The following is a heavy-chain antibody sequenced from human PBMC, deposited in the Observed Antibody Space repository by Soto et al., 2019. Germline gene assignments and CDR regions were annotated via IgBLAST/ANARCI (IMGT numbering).Heavy chain of an antibody. J-gene: IGHJ6*03. CDR3: XXXXXXFXSYYYMDV. CDR2: ISAYNGNT. Sequence: QVQLVQSGAEVKKPGASVKVSCKTSGYTFTGFDISWVRQAPGQGLEWMGWISAYNGNTNYAQKLQGRVTMTTDTSXSTAXXXXRSLRSDXTAXXYXXXXXXXFXSYYYMDVWGKGTTVTVSS. V-gene: IGHV1-18*01. CDR1: GYTFTGFD.